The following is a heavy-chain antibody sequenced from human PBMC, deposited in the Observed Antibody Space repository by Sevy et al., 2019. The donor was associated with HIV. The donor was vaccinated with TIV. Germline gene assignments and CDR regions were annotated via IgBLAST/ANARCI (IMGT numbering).Heavy chain of an antibody. J-gene: IGHJ4*02. CDR1: AFTFSSYA. CDR2: ITGDGVKT. D-gene: IGHD3-22*01. V-gene: IGHV3-23*01. CDR3: AKDFGDYCGYNCRPSFDS. Sequence: GGSLRLSCAASAFTFSSYAMSWVRQAPGKGLEWDSTITGDGVKTYYTDSVTCRFTISRDNSKSTLFLQMNSLRAEDTAVYYCAKDFGDYCGYNCRPSFDSWGQGTLVTVSS.